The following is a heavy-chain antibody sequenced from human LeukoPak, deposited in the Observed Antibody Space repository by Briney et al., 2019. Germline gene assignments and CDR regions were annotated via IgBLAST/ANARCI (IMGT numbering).Heavy chain of an antibody. Sequence: SETLSLTCTVSGGSISSSSYYWGWIRQPPGKGLEWIGSVSHDGITKYSPSLGGRVSLSADTSKNAFFMEVHSVTAADSAIYYCARHTIFCSFINCSPFDPWGQGTLVTVSS. J-gene: IGHJ5*02. CDR2: VSHDGIT. V-gene: IGHV4-39*01. CDR1: GGSISSSSYY. CDR3: ARHTIFCSFINCSPFDP. D-gene: IGHD3-3*01.